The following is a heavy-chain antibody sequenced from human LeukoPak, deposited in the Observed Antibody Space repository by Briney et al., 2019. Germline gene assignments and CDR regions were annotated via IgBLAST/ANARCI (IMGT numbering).Heavy chain of an antibody. CDR1: GGSISSYY. CDR3: ASLPMVYAWVSDDAFDI. V-gene: IGHV4-59*01. J-gene: IGHJ3*02. Sequence: PSETLSLTCTVSGGSISSYYWSWIRQPPGKGLEWIGYIYYSGSTNYNPSLKSRVTISVDTSKNQFSLKLSSVTAADTAVYYCASLPMVYAWVSDDAFDIWGQGTMVTVSS. CDR2: IYYSGST. D-gene: IGHD2-8*01.